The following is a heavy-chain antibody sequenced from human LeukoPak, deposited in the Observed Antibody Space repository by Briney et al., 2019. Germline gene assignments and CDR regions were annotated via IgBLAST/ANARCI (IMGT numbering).Heavy chain of an antibody. CDR3: AKDHRFKHIAVAGTSDY. V-gene: IGHV3-30*18. CDR2: ISYDGSNK. D-gene: IGHD6-19*01. J-gene: IGHJ4*02. CDR1: GFTFSSYG. Sequence: GGSLRLSCAASGFTFSSYGMHWVRQAPGKGLEWVAVISYDGSNKYYADSVKGRFTISRDNSKNTLYLQMNSLRAEDTAVYYCAKDHRFKHIAVAGTSDYWGQGTLVTVSS.